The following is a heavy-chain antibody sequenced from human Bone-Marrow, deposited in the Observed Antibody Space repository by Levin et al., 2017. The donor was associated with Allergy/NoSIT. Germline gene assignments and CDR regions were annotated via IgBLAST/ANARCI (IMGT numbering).Heavy chain of an antibody. D-gene: IGHD6-19*01. CDR1: GGSITSGDYY. CDR3: ATLVAGRSDY. CDR2: IYYSGTT. J-gene: IGHJ4*02. Sequence: SETLSLTCSVSGGSITSGDYYWTWIRQPPGKGLEWIGYIYYSGTTSYNPSLKSRVTISVDTSQNQFSLQLHSVTAADRAVYYCATLVAGRSDYWGQGTLITVSS. V-gene: IGHV4-30-4*01.